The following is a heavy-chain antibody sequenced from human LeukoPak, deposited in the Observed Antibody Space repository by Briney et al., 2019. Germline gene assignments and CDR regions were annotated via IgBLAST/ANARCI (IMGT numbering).Heavy chain of an antibody. CDR1: GFTFSSYG. D-gene: IGHD6-19*01. CDR2: ISYDGSNK. Sequence: GGSLRLSCAASGFTFSSYGMHWVRQAPGKGLEWVAVISYDGSNKYYADSVKGRFTISRDNSKNTLYLQMNSLRAEDTVVYYCAKDWGSSGSYYYYYGMDVWGQGTTVTVSS. J-gene: IGHJ6*02. CDR3: AKDWGSSGSYYYYYGMDV. V-gene: IGHV3-30*18.